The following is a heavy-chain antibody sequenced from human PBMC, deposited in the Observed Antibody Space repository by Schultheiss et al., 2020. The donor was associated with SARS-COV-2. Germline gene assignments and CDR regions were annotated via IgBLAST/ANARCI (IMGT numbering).Heavy chain of an antibody. CDR2: IGTAGDT. Sequence: GGSLRLSCAASGFTFSSYDMHWVRQATGKGLEWVSAIGTAGDTYYPGSVKGRFTISRENAKNSLYLQMNSLRAGDTAVYYCARGGLADWFDPWGQGTLVTVSS. CDR1: GFTFSSYD. J-gene: IGHJ5*02. V-gene: IGHV3-13*01. CDR3: ARGGLADWFDP.